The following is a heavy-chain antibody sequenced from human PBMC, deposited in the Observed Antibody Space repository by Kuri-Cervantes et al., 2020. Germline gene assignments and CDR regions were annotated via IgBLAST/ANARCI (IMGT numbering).Heavy chain of an antibody. D-gene: IGHD3-10*01. CDR3: ARATGAGSYAQADY. J-gene: IGHJ4*02. CDR2: ISSSGSTI. Sequence: GGSLRLSCAASGFTFSDHYMSWIRQAPGKGLEWISYISSSGSTIFYADSLTGRFTISRDNAKNSLYLQMNSLRAEDTAVYYCARATGAGSYAQADYWGQGTLVTVSS. V-gene: IGHV3-11*01. CDR1: GFTFSDHY.